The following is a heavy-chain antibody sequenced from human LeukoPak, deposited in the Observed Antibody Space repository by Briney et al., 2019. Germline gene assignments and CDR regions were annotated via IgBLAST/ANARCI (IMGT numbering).Heavy chain of an antibody. CDR3: ATDYYDSSGYSY. J-gene: IGHJ4*02. D-gene: IGHD3-22*01. CDR2: IYHSGST. CDR1: GGSISSSNW. V-gene: IGHV4-4*02. Sequence: SETLSLTCAVSGGSISSSNWWSWVRQPPGKGLEWIGEIYHSGSTNYNPSLKSRVTISVDKSKNQFSLKLSSVTAAGTAVYYCATDYYDSSGYSYWGQGTLVTVSS.